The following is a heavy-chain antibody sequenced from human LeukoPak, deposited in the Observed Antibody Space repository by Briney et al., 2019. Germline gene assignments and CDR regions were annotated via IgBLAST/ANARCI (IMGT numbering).Heavy chain of an antibody. CDR2: ISWDGGST. J-gene: IGHJ4*02. V-gene: IGHV3-43*01. CDR1: GFTFDVYT. CDR3: AKDLRPHADNYFDY. Sequence: PGGSLRLSCAASGFTFDVYTMHWVRQAPGKGLEWVSLISWDGGSTYCADSVEGRFTISRVNSKNSLYLQMNSLRTEDTALYYCAKDLRPHADNYFDYWGQGTLVTVSS.